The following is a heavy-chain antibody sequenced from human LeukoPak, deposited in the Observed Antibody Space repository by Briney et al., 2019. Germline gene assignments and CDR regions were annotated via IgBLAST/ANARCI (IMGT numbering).Heavy chain of an antibody. D-gene: IGHD3-3*01. CDR1: GYTFSGYY. CDR3: ASSRFLEWLYLLDY. CDR2: INTNSGGT. Sequence: ASVKVSCKASGYTFSGYYIHWVRQAPGQGLEWMGWINTNSGGTKYAQRFQGRVTTTRDTSISTAYMEVSRLRSDDTAVYFCASSRFLEWLYLLDYWGQGTLVTVSS. V-gene: IGHV1-2*02. J-gene: IGHJ4*02.